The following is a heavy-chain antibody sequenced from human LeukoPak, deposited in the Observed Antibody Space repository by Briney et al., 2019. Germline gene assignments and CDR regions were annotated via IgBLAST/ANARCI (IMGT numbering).Heavy chain of an antibody. CDR2: IYYTGGT. CDR1: GGSIGSDY. D-gene: IGHD6-19*01. J-gene: IGHJ4*02. V-gene: IGHV4-59*08. Sequence: PSETLSLTCTVSGGSIGSDYWTWIRQPPGEGLEYIGYIYYTGGTNYNPSLKSRVTISVDTSKNHFSLKLSSVTAADTAVYFCAKYGNSGWVIDNWGQGTLVTVSS. CDR3: AKYGNSGWVIDN.